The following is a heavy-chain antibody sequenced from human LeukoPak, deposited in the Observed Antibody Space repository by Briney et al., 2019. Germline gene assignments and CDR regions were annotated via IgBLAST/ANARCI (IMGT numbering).Heavy chain of an antibody. CDR1: GFTFSSSW. CDR2: INSDGSNT. D-gene: IGHD3-16*01. Sequence: GGSLRLSCAASGFTFSSSWMHWVRQAPGKGLVWVSHINSDGSNTKYADSVKGRFTISRDNAKNTLSLQMNSLRAEDTAVYYCARGGGLDVWGQGATVTVSS. V-gene: IGHV3-74*03. J-gene: IGHJ6*02. CDR3: ARGGGLDV.